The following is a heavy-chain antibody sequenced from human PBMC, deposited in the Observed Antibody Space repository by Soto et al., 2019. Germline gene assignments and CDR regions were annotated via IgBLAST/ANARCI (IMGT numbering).Heavy chain of an antibody. V-gene: IGHV4-34*01. CDR2: INHSGST. Sequence: SETLSLTCAVYGGSFSGYYWSWIRQPPGKGLEWIGEINHSGSTNYNPSLKSRVTISVDTSKNQFSLKLSSVTAADTAVYYCARAGTGDQLLFSRYYMDVWGKGTTVTVSS. CDR1: GGSFSGYY. CDR3: ARAGTGDQLLFSRYYMDV. D-gene: IGHD2-2*01. J-gene: IGHJ6*03.